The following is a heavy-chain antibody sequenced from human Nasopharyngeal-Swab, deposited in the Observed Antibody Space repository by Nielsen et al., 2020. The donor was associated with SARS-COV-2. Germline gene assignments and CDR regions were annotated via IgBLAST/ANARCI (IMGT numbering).Heavy chain of an antibody. CDR3: ARDEQLAYGMDV. CDR1: GFTFSSYS. CDR2: IGSSSSYI. Sequence: GSLRLSCAASGFTFSSYSMNWVRQAPGKGLEWVSSIGSSSSYIYYADSVKGRFTISRDNAKNSLYLQMNSLRAEDTAVYYCARDEQLAYGMDVWGQGTTVTVSS. D-gene: IGHD6-6*01. J-gene: IGHJ6*02. V-gene: IGHV3-21*01.